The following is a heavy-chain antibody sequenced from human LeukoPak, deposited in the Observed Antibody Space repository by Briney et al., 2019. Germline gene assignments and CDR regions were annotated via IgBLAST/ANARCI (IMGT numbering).Heavy chain of an antibody. CDR3: ARDKMTGDSYFDY. CDR1: GFTFSSYW. D-gene: IGHD7-27*01. Sequence: GGSLRLSCAASGFTFSSYWMTWVRQAPGKGLEWVAHIKQDGSEKNYVDSVKGRFTISRDNTKNSLLLQMDGLRAEDTAVYYCARDKMTGDSYFDYWGQGILVTVSS. CDR2: IKQDGSEK. V-gene: IGHV3-7*01. J-gene: IGHJ4*02.